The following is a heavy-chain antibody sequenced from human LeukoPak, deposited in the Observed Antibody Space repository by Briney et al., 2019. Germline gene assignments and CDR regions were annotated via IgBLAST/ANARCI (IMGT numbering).Heavy chain of an antibody. D-gene: IGHD6-6*01. Sequence: KPSETLSLTCTVSGGSISSYTHYWGWIRQPPGKGLEWIATVYYTGGTYCNPSLKSRVTISIDTSRNHFSLKLTSVIAADTAMYYCVSNSSSSPWFDPWGQGTLVTVSS. V-gene: IGHV4-39*02. CDR2: VYYTGGT. J-gene: IGHJ5*02. CDR1: GGSISSYTHY. CDR3: VSNSSSSPWFDP.